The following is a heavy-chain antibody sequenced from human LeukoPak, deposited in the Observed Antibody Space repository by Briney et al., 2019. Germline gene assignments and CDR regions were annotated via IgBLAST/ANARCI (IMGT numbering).Heavy chain of an antibody. CDR1: GFSLSTSGVG. CDR2: IYWDDDK. CDR3: AHSPTTGTISGGIDY. D-gene: IGHD1-1*01. V-gene: IGHV2-5*02. J-gene: IGHJ4*02. Sequence: ESGPTLVNPTQTPTLTCTFSGFSLSTSGVGVGWIRQPPGKALEWLALIYWDDDKRYSPSLKSRLTITKDTSKNQVVLTMTNMDPVDTATYYCAHSPTTGTISGGIDYWGQGTLVTVSS.